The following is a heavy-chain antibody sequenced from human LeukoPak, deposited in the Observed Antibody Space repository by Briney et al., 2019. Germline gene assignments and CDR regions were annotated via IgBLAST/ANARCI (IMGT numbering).Heavy chain of an antibody. CDR3: AKRGVHYGDYYFDY. D-gene: IGHD4-17*01. J-gene: IGHJ4*02. V-gene: IGHV3-23*01. CDR2: ISGSGGST. Sequence: GGSLRLSCAASRFTFSSYAISWVRQAPGKGLEWVSAISGSGGSTYYADSVKGRFTISRDNSKNTLYLQMNSLRAEDTAVYYCAKRGVHYGDYYFDYWGQGTLVTVSS. CDR1: RFTFSSYA.